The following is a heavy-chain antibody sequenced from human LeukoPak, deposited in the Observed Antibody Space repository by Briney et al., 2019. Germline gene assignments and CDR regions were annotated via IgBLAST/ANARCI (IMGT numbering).Heavy chain of an antibody. D-gene: IGHD2-2*01. J-gene: IGHJ4*02. V-gene: IGHV1-2*06. CDR1: GYTFTGYY. CDR3: ARDLVPYCSSTSCYESSY. CDR2: INPNSGGT. Sequence: GASVKVSCKASGYTFTGYYMHWVRQAPGQGLEWMGRINPNSGGTNYAQKFQGRVTMTRDTSISTAYMELSRLRSDDTAVYYGARDLVPYCSSTSCYESSYWGQGTLVTVSS.